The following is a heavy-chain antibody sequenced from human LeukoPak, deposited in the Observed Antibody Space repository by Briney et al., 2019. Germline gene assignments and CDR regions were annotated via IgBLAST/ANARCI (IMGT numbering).Heavy chain of an antibody. D-gene: IGHD6-13*01. CDR2: LWYGGSNK. V-gene: IGHV3-33*08. Sequence: GGSLRLSCAASGFTFSSYGMHWVRQAPGKGLEWVAVLWYGGSNKYYADSVKGRFTISRDNSKNTLYLQMDSLRLEDTAVFYCARGGSSSTWYYYFDFWGQGTLVTVAS. CDR3: ARGGSSSTWYYYFDF. J-gene: IGHJ4*02. CDR1: GFTFSSYG.